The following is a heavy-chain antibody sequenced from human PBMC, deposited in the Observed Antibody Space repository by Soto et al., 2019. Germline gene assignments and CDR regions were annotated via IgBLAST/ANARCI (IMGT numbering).Heavy chain of an antibody. Sequence: PGESLKISCTGSGYSFTSYWISWVRQMPGNRLEWMGRIDPIDSYTNYSPSFQGHGTISADKSISTAYLQWSSLKASDTAMYYCARPLIAAACGGLYGSRWSHYYYGMDVWGQGTTVTVSS. V-gene: IGHV5-10-1*01. CDR3: ARPLIAAACGGLYGSRWSHYYYGMDV. CDR2: IDPIDSYT. D-gene: IGHD6-13*01. J-gene: IGHJ6*02. CDR1: GYSFTSYW.